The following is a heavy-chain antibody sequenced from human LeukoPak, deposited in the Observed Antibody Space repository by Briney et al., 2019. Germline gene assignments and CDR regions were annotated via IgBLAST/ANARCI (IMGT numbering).Heavy chain of an antibody. Sequence: GGSLRLSCAAAGFTFNSYSMNWVRQAPGKGLEWVSSITSSSSYIYYADSVKGRFTISRDNAKNSLYLQMNSLRAEDSAVYYCARSTNWGNFDYWGQGTLVTVSS. D-gene: IGHD7-27*01. J-gene: IGHJ4*02. CDR1: GFTFNSYS. CDR3: ARSTNWGNFDY. CDR2: ITSSSSYI. V-gene: IGHV3-21*01.